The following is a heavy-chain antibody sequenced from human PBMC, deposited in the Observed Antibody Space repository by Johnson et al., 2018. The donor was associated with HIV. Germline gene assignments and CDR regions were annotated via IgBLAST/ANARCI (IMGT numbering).Heavy chain of an antibody. V-gene: IGHV3-66*01. Sequence: VQLVESGGGLVRQGASLRLSCAASGFTVSSYYMSWVRQAPGKGLEWVSVIYSGGTTNYADSVKGRFTISRDNSKNTLYLQMNSLRADDTAVYYCARDHGWSRGWLFDAFDIWGQGTMVTVSS. CDR3: ARDHGWSRGWLFDAFDI. CDR1: GFTVSSYY. CDR2: IYSGGTT. D-gene: IGHD6-19*01. J-gene: IGHJ3*02.